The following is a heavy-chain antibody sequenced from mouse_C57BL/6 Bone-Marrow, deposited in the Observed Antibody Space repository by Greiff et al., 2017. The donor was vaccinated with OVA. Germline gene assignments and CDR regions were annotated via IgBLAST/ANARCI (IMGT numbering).Heavy chain of an antibody. CDR2: IDPENGDT. V-gene: IGHV14-4*01. D-gene: IGHD2-4*01. Sequence: VQLQQSGAELVRPGASVKLSCTASGFNIKDDYMHWVKQRPEQGLEWIGWIDPENGDTEYASKFQGKATITADTTSNTAYLQLSSLTSEDTAVYYCTKLRPNWYFDVWGTGTTVTVSS. J-gene: IGHJ1*03. CDR1: GFNIKDDY. CDR3: TKLRPNWYFDV.